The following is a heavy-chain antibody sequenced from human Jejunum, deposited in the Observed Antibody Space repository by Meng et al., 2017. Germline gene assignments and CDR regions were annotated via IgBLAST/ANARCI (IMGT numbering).Heavy chain of an antibody. Sequence: GESLKISCAASGFNFRSYDMSWVRQAPGKGLEWVAVTSYDGNNKYYADSVKGRFTISRDNSKNTLYLQMDSLRPEDTGVYYCARASGESGLRVYFDFWGQGTLVTVSS. CDR2: TSYDGNNK. J-gene: IGHJ4*02. CDR1: GFNFRSYD. V-gene: IGHV3-30*03. CDR3: ARASGESGLRVYFDF. D-gene: IGHD3-16*01.